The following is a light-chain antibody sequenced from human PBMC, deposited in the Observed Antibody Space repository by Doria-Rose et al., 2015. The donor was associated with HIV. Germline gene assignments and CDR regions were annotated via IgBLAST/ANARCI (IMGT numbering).Light chain of an antibody. CDR2: AAS. CDR1: QDISNY. CDR3: QQYYSYPPT. J-gene: IGKJ1*01. Sequence: IRMTQSPSSLSASTGDRVTITCRASQDISNYLAWYQQKPGKAPKLLIYAASTLQSGVPSRFSGSGPGTDFTLTISYLQSEDFATYYCQQYYSYPPTFGQGTKVEVK. V-gene: IGKV1-8*01.